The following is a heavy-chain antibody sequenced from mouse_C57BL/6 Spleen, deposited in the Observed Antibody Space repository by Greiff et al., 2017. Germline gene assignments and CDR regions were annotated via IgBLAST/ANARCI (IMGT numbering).Heavy chain of an antibody. D-gene: IGHD2-2*01. CDR3: ARWGNYGYDGYYYAMDY. J-gene: IGHJ4*01. CDR1: GYAFSSYW. V-gene: IGHV1-80*01. Sequence: LVESGAELVKPGASVKISCKASGYAFSSYWMNWVKPRPGKGLEWIGQIYPGDGDTNYNGKFKGKATLTADKSSSTAYMQLSSLTSEDSAVYFCARWGNYGYDGYYYAMDYWGQGTSVTVSS. CDR2: IYPGDGDT.